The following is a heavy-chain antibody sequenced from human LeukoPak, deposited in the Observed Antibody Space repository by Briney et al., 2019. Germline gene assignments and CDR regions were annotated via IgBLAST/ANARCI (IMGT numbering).Heavy chain of an antibody. V-gene: IGHV4-4*07. Sequence: SETLSLTCSVSGDSMSSYYWSWIRQPAGKGLEWIGRIYASGNTNFYTSGDTNYSPSLKSRATMSVDTSKKQFSLKLTSVTAADTAVYFCARESREFDYWGQGTLVTVSS. J-gene: IGHJ4*02. CDR1: GDSMSSYY. CDR2: IYASGNTNFYTSGDT. D-gene: IGHD3-10*01. CDR3: ARESREFDY.